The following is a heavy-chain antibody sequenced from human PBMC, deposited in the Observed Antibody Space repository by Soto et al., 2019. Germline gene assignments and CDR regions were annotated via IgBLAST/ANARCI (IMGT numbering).Heavy chain of an antibody. CDR1: GYTFTGYY. Sequence: GASVKVSCKASGYTFTGYYMHWVRQASGQGLEWMGWINPNSGGTNYAQKFQGWVTMTRDTSISTAYMELSRLRSDDTAVYYCAGITVTSRSWFDFWGQGTLVTVSS. V-gene: IGHV1-2*04. CDR2: INPNSGGT. J-gene: IGHJ5*01. CDR3: AGITVTSRSWFDF. D-gene: IGHD4-4*01.